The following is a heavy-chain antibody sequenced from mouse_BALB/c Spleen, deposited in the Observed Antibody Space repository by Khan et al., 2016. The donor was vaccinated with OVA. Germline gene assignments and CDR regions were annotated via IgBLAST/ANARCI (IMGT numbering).Heavy chain of an antibody. Sequence: EVELVESGGGLVQPGGSRKLSCAASGFTFNSYGMHWVRQSPEKGLEWVAYISGDSNTFYYTDTVKGRFTISRANPKYTLFLQMTSLMSEDTAMYYCATSYFYGYYFDYWGPGNTLTGS. D-gene: IGHD1-1*01. CDR2: ISGDSNTF. J-gene: IGHJ2*01. CDR1: GFTFNSYG. V-gene: IGHV5-17*02. CDR3: ATSYFYGYYFDY.